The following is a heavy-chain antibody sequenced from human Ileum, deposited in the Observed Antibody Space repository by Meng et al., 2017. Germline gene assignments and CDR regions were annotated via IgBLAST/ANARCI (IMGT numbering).Heavy chain of an antibody. J-gene: IGHJ4*02. Sequence: GGSLRLSCAASGFTFSNYWMTWVRQAPGKGLEWVANIKKDGNEIYYVDSVKGRFTVSRDNAKNTLHLQMNSLRAEDTAVCYCARDDGDFSFHYWGQGSLVTVSS. D-gene: IGHD4-17*01. CDR3: ARDDGDFSFHY. CDR1: GFTFSNYW. V-gene: IGHV3-7*01. CDR2: IKKDGNEI.